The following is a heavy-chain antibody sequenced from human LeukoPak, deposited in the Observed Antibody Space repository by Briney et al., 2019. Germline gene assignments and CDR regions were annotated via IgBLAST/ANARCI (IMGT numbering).Heavy chain of an antibody. CDR1: GGTFSSYA. V-gene: IGHV1-69*04. CDR3: ARIRRDGYNYPGYFDY. CDR2: IIPILGIA. J-gene: IGHJ4*02. D-gene: IGHD5-24*01. Sequence: SAVKLSCKASGGTFSSYAISWVRQAPGQGLEWMGRIIPILGIANYAQKFQGRVTITADKSTSTAYMELSSLRSEDTAVYYCARIRRDGYNYPGYFDYWGQGTSASASS.